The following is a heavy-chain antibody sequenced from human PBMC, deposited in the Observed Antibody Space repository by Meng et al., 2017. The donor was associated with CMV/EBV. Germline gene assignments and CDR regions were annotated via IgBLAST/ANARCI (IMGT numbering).Heavy chain of an antibody. CDR3: ARGDYYDSSGYYLRTLFDY. CDR1: SFSGYY. CDR2: INPSGST. Sequence: SFSGYYWSWIRQPPGKGLEWIGEINPSGSTNYNPSLKSRVTISVDTSKNQFSLKLSSVTAADTAVYYCARGDYYDSSGYYLRTLFDYWGQGTLVTVSS. V-gene: IGHV4-34*01. D-gene: IGHD3-22*01. J-gene: IGHJ4*02.